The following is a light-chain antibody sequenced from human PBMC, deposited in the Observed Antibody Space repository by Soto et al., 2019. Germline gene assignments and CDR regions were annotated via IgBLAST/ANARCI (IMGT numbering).Light chain of an antibody. J-gene: IGKJ5*01. CDR3: QHRSTWPIT. CDR1: QTVRNNY. CDR2: DTS. V-gene: IGKV3-11*01. Sequence: EIVLTQSPGTLSLSPCERATLSGSASQTVRNNYLAWYQQKPGQAPRLLIFDTSNRATGIPARFSGSGSGTDFTLTISGLEPEDFAFYYCQHRSTWPITFGQGTRLEIK.